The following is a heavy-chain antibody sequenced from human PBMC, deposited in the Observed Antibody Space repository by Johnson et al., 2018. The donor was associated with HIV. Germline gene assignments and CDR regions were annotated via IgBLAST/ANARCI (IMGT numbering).Heavy chain of an antibody. CDR2: ISWNSGSI. CDR1: GFTFDDYA. J-gene: IGHJ3*02. CDR3: ATDLFSLILEDDAFDT. Sequence: VQLVESGGGLVQPGRSLRLSCAASGFTFDDYAMEWVRQAPGKGLEWVSGISWNSGSIGYADSVKGRFTISRDNAKNSLYLQMNSLKIEDTAVYYCATDLFSLILEDDAFDTWGQGTMVTVSS. V-gene: IGHV3-9*01.